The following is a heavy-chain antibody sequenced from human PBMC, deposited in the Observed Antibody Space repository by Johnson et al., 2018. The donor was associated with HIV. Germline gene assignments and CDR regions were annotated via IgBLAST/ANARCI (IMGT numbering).Heavy chain of an antibody. D-gene: IGHD3-10*01. J-gene: IGHJ3*02. CDR2: ISWNSGSI. CDR1: GFTFDDYA. V-gene: IGHV3-9*01. CDR3: AKDMARWASGTTLVLAFVI. Sequence: VQLVESGGGVVQPGRSLRLSCAASGFTFDDYAMHWVRQAPGKGLEWVSGISWNSGSIGYADSVKGRFTISSDNAKNSLYLQMNSRGAEDTALYYCAKDMARWASGTTLVLAFVIWGHGTMVTVSS.